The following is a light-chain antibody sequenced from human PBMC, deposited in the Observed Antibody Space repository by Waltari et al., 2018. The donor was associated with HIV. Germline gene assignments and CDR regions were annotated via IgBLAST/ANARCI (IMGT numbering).Light chain of an antibody. Sequence: SVLTQPPSVSGAPGQRVTISCTGSSSNIGAGYDVPRYQQIPGTAPKLLIYGNSHRPSGVPDRFSGSKSGTSASLAITGLQAEDEADYYCQSYDSSLSVWVFGGGTKLTVL. CDR1: SSNIGAGYD. CDR3: QSYDSSLSVWV. J-gene: IGLJ3*02. V-gene: IGLV1-40*01. CDR2: GNS.